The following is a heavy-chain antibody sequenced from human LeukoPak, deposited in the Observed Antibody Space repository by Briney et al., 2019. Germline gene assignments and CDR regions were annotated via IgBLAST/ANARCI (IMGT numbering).Heavy chain of an antibody. CDR1: GFTFSIYA. V-gene: IGHV3-23*01. J-gene: IGHJ4*02. Sequence: GGSLRLSCAASGFTFSIYAMSWVRQAPGKGLEWVSAISGSGGSTYYADSVKGRFTISRDNSKNTLYLQMNSLRAEDTAVYYCAKDPISTSSAYWGQGTLVTVSS. CDR2: ISGSGGST. D-gene: IGHD2-2*01. CDR3: AKDPISTSSAY.